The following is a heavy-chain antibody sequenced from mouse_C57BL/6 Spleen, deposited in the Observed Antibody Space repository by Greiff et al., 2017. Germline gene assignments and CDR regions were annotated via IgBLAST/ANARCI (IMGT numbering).Heavy chain of an antibody. D-gene: IGHD5-1*01. J-gene: IGHJ2*01. Sequence: DVKLVESGGGLVQPGGSLSLSCAASGFTFTDYYMSWVRQPPGKALEWLGFIRNKTNGYTPEYSASVKGRFTISRDNSQSILYLQMNALRAEDSATYYCARYMGSNYFGYWGQGTTLTVSS. CDR3: ARYMGSNYFGY. CDR2: IRNKTNGYTP. CDR1: GFTFTDYY. V-gene: IGHV7-3*01.